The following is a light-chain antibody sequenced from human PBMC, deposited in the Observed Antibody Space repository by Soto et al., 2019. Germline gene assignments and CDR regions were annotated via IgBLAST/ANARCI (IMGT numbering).Light chain of an antibody. CDR2: AAS. J-gene: IGKJ1*01. V-gene: IGKV1-27*01. CDR1: QDITNY. CDR3: QKYNTAPPWT. Sequence: DIQMTQSPSSLSASVGDRVTITCRATQDITNYLAWYQQKPGKVPNLLIYAASTLQSWVPSRFSGSGSETDFTLTISSLQPEDVATYYCQKYNTAPPWTFGQGTKAEI.